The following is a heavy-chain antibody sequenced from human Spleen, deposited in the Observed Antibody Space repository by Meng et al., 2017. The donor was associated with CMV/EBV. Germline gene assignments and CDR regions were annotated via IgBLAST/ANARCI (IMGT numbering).Heavy chain of an antibody. V-gene: IGHV3-30*04. D-gene: IGHD4-11*01. Sequence: GESLKISCAASGFTFSSYAMHWVRQAPGKGLEWVAVISYDGSNKYYADSVKGRFTISRDNAKNSLYLQMNSLRAEDTALYYCAKAATTVITLEAFDIWGQGTMVIVSS. CDR2: ISYDGSNK. CDR1: GFTFSSYA. J-gene: IGHJ3*02. CDR3: AKAATTVITLEAFDI.